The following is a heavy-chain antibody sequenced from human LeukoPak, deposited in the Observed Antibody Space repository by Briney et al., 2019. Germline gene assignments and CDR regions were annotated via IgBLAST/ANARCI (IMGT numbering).Heavy chain of an antibody. CDR1: GFTFSDYY. CDR2: ISSSSSTI. V-gene: IGHV3-11*04. Sequence: PGRSLRLSCAASGFTFSDYYMSWIRQAPGKGLEWVSYISSSSSTIYYADSVKGRFTISRDNAKNSLYLQMNSLRAEDTAVYYCARDGRLYYYDSSGYGTWFAPWRQGTLVTVSS. J-gene: IGHJ5*02. CDR3: ARDGRLYYYDSSGYGTWFAP. D-gene: IGHD3-22*01.